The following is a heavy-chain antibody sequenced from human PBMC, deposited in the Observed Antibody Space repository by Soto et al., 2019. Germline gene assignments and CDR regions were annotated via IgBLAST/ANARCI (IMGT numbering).Heavy chain of an antibody. CDR1: GFSFSGYG. CDR3: ASDEFLAY. V-gene: IGHV3-33*01. D-gene: IGHD3-10*01. Sequence: QVQLVQSGGGVVQPGRSLRLSCEASGFSFSGYGMHWVRQAPGKGLEWVAVIWYDGSEKYYADSVKGRFTISRDNSKNTLFLQMNSLRVEDTSVYSCASDEFLAYWGQGPLVTVSS. J-gene: IGHJ4*02. CDR2: IWYDGSEK.